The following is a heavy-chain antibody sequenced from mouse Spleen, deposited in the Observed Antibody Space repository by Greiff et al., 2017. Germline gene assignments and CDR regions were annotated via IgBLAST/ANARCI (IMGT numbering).Heavy chain of an antibody. V-gene: IGHV5-9-3*01. Sequence: EVQRVESGGGLVKLGGSLKLSCAASGFTFSSYAMSWVRQTPEKRLEWVATISSGGGNTYYPDSVKGRFTISRDNAKNTLYLQMSSLKSEDTAMYYCARGGYGSSPHWYFDVWGAGTTVTVSS. J-gene: IGHJ1*01. CDR2: ISSGGGNT. D-gene: IGHD1-1*01. CDR1: GFTFSSYA. CDR3: ARGGYGSSPHWYFDV.